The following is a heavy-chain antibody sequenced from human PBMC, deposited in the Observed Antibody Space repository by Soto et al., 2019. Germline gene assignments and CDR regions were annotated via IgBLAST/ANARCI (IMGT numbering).Heavy chain of an antibody. CDR2: ISGSGGST. V-gene: IGHV3-23*01. Sequence: EVQLLESGGGLVRPGGSLRLSCAASGFTFSTYAMNWVRQAPGKGLEWVSSISGSGGSTYYADSVKGRFTISRDNSKNTLYLQMNNLRAEDTAIYYCAKAGTSALITDICFDYWGQGTLVTVSS. D-gene: IGHD3-16*01. CDR1: GFTFSTYA. J-gene: IGHJ4*02. CDR3: AKAGTSALITDICFDY.